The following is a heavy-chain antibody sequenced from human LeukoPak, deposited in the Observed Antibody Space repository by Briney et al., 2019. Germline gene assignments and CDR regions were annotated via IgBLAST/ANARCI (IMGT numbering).Heavy chain of an antibody. CDR2: ISSSSSYI. Sequence: GGSLRLSCVASGFTLETFWMSWIRQAPGKGLEWVSSISSSSSYIYYADSVKGRFTISRDNAKNSLYLQMNSLRAEDTAVYYCARDHGYSYGYAFDYWGQGTLVTVSS. J-gene: IGHJ4*02. D-gene: IGHD5-18*01. V-gene: IGHV3-21*01. CDR1: GFTLETFW. CDR3: ARDHGYSYGYAFDY.